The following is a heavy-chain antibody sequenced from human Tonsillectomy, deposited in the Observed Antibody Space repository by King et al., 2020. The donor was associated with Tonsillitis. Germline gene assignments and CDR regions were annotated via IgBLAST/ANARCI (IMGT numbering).Heavy chain of an antibody. V-gene: IGHV4-30-4*07. D-gene: IGHD1/OR15-1a*01. Sequence: QLQESGPGLVKPSQTLSLTCAVSNGSINGGGYSWSWIRQPPGKGLECLGYISYTGTTYYKPSLESRVTISVDTSKDRFSLRLTSVTAADTAVYSCARASRGDWNIEKSASWGQGTLVTVPS. J-gene: IGHJ5*02. CDR1: NGSINGGGYS. CDR3: ARASRGDWNIEKSAS. CDR2: ISYTGTT.